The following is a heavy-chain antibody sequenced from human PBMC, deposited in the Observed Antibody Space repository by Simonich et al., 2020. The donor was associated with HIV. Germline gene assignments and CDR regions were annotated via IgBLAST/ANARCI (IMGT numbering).Heavy chain of an antibody. J-gene: IGHJ4*02. D-gene: IGHD3-16*01. V-gene: IGHV3-30*07. CDR2: ISYDGSKK. CDR1: GFTFRSYA. Sequence: QVQLVESGGGVVQPGRSLRLSCAASGFTFRSYAMHWVRQAQGKGQEWVAVISYDGSKKYYADSVKGRFTISRDNSKNTLYLQMNSLRAEDTAVYYCASGGSISSVWADDYWGQGTLVTVSS. CDR3: ASGGSISSVWADDY.